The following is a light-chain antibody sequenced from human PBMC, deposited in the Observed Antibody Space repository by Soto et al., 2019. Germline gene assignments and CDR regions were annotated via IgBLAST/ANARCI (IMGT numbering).Light chain of an antibody. CDR2: SNN. V-gene: IGLV1-44*01. Sequence: QSVLTQPPSASGTPGQRVTISCSGSSSNIGSNTVNWYQQLPGTAPKLLIYSNNQRPSGVPDRFSGSKSGTSASLAISGLQSEDEADCYCAAWDDSLNGLFGTGTKLTVL. CDR3: AAWDDSLNGL. CDR1: SSNIGSNT. J-gene: IGLJ1*01.